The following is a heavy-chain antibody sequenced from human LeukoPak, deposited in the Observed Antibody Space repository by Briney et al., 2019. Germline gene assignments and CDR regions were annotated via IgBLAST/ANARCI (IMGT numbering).Heavy chain of an antibody. CDR1: GFTFSSYA. CDR2: ISGSGGST. CDR3: AKDGDSYGYGAPCLDY. J-gene: IGHJ4*02. V-gene: IGHV3-23*01. D-gene: IGHD5-18*01. Sequence: PGGSLRLSCAASGFTFSSYAMSWVRQAPGKGLEWVSAISGSGGSTYYADSVKGRFTISRDNSKNTLYLQMNSLRAEDTAVYYCAKDGDSYGYGAPCLDYWGQGTLVTVSS.